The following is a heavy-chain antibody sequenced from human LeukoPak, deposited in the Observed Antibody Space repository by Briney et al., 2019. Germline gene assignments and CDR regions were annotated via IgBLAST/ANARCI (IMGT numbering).Heavy chain of an antibody. V-gene: IGHV4-59*08. CDR3: ASQTYYYDSSGYYYYGMDV. CDR1: GGSISSYY. Sequence: SETLSLTCTVSGGSISSYYWSWIRQPPGKGLEWIGYIYYSGSTNYNPSLKSRVTISVDMSKNQFSLKLSSVTAADTAVYYCASQTYYYDSSGYYYYGMDVWGQGTTVTVSS. D-gene: IGHD3-22*01. J-gene: IGHJ6*02. CDR2: IYYSGST.